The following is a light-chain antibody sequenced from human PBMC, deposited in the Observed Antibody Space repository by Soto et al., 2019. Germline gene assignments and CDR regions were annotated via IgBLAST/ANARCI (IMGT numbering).Light chain of an antibody. J-gene: IGKJ1*01. CDR2: DAS. CDR1: QSISNH. Sequence: DVQITQSPSSLSASVGDRVTITCRASQSISNHLNWYQQKPGKAPKLLIYDASSLESGVPSRFSGSGSGTEFTLTISSLQPDDFATYYCQQYNSYSWTFGQGTKVDIK. CDR3: QQYNSYSWT. V-gene: IGKV1-5*01.